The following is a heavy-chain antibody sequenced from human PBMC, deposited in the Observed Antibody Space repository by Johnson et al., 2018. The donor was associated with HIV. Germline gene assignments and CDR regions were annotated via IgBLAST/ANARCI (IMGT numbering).Heavy chain of an antibody. CDR3: ASMYTVDAFDI. V-gene: IGHV3-30-3*01. Sequence: QMLLVESGGGVVQPGRSLRLSCAASGFTFSSYAMHWVRQAPGKGLEWVAVISYDGSNKYYADSVKGRFTISRDNSKNTLYLQMNSLRAEDTAVYYCASMYTVDAFDIWGQGTMVTVSS. CDR1: GFTFSSYA. CDR2: ISYDGSNK. D-gene: IGHD1-1*01. J-gene: IGHJ3*02.